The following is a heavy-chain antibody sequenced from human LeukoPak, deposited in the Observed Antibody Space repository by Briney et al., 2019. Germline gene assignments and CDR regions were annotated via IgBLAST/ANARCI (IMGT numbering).Heavy chain of an antibody. Sequence: GASVKVSCTASNYTFSSYGFTWVRQAPGQGLEWVGWISAYDGKTEYAQMVQGRVTMTTDRATSTAYMELTSLRSDDTAVYYCARGGLWFGELLPPDDAFDIWGQGTMVTVSS. CDR3: ARGGLWFGELLPPDDAFDI. CDR2: ISAYDGKT. V-gene: IGHV1-18*01. J-gene: IGHJ3*02. D-gene: IGHD3-10*01. CDR1: NYTFSSYG.